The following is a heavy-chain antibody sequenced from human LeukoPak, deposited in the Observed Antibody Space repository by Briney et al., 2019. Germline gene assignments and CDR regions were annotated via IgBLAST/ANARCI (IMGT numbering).Heavy chain of an antibody. J-gene: IGHJ4*02. D-gene: IGHD3-3*01. V-gene: IGHV3-23*01. CDR2: ISGSGGST. CDR1: GFTFDDYA. CDR3: AKYTIFGVVIIRFSAFSL. Sequence: PGGSLRLSCAASGFTFDDYAMHWVRQAPGKGLEWVSAISGSGGSTYYADSVKGRFTISRDNSKNTLYLQMNSLRAEDTAVYYCAKYTIFGVVIIRFSAFSLWGQGTLVTVSS.